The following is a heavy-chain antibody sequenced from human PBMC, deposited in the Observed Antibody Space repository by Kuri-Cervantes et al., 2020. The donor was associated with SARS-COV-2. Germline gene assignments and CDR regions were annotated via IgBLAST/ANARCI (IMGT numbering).Heavy chain of an antibody. CDR1: GFTFSSYE. J-gene: IGHJ4*02. CDR2: ISSSGSTI. Sequence: LSLTCAASGFTFSSYEMNWVRQAPGEGLEWVSYISSSGSTIHYADSVKGRFTISRDNAKNSLYLQMNSLRAEDTAVYYCARVDPPLIDSSGLTGIDYWGQGTLVTVSS. D-gene: IGHD6-19*01. V-gene: IGHV3-48*03. CDR3: ARVDPPLIDSSGLTGIDY.